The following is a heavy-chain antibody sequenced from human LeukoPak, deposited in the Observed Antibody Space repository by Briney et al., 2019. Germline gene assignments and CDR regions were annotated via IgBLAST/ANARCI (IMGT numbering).Heavy chain of an antibody. V-gene: IGHV1-3*01. Sequence: ASVKVSCKASGYTFTSYAMHWVRQAPGQRLEWMGWINAGSGNTKYSQKFQGRVTITRDTSASTAYMELSSLRSEDTAVYYCARGGGSSNDYWGQGTLVTVSS. D-gene: IGHD1-26*01. CDR3: ARGGGSSNDY. J-gene: IGHJ4*02. CDR1: GYTFTSYA. CDR2: INAGSGNT.